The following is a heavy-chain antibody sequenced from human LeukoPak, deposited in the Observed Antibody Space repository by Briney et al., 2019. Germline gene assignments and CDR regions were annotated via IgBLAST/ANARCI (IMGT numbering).Heavy chain of an antibody. V-gene: IGHV4-59*01. Sequence: PSETLSLTCTVSGASLTTYYWTWIRQPPWKGLEWMGYIYHSGSTNYNLSLKSRVTISLDTSRNQFSLRLSSVTPADTAVYFCAREYSTSSGGDYFDYWGQGSLVTVSS. J-gene: IGHJ4*02. D-gene: IGHD6-6*01. CDR1: GASLTTYY. CDR2: IYHSGST. CDR3: AREYSTSSGGDYFDY.